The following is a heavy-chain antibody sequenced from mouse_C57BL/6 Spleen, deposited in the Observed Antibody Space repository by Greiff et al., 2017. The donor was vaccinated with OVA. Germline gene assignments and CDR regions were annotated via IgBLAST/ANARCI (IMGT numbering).Heavy chain of an antibody. Sequence: QVQLQQPGAELVKPGASVKLSCKASGYTFTSYWMHWVKQRPGQGLEWIGMIHPNSGSTNYNEKFKSKATLTVDKSSSTAYMQLSSLTSEDAAVYYCARGGYDGYFDVWGTGTTVTVSS. V-gene: IGHV1-64*01. D-gene: IGHD2-2*01. CDR1: GYTFTSYW. CDR2: IHPNSGST. J-gene: IGHJ1*03. CDR3: ARGGYDGYFDV.